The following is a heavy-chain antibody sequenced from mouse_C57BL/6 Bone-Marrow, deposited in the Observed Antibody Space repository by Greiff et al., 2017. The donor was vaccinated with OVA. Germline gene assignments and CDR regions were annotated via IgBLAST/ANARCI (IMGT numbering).Heavy chain of an antibody. D-gene: IGHD1-1*01. CDR3: ARKGVVATDYAMDY. Sequence: VKLQQPGAELVMPGASVKLSCKASGYTFTSYWMHWVKQRPGQGLEWIGEIDPSDSYTNYNQKFKGKSTLTVDKSSSTAYMQLHSLTSEDAAVYYCARKGVVATDYAMDYWGQGTSVTVSS. CDR2: IDPSDSYT. CDR1: GYTFTSYW. V-gene: IGHV1-69*01. J-gene: IGHJ4*01.